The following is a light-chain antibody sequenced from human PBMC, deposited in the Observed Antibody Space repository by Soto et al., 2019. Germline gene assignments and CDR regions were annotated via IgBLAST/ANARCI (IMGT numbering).Light chain of an antibody. Sequence: QSVLTQPRSVSGSPGQSVTISCTGTSSDIGGYNYVSWYQQHPGKAPKLIIYDVSKRPSGVPDRFSGSKSGNTASLTISGLQAEDEADYYCCSYAGSYPYVFGSGTQLTVL. J-gene: IGLJ7*01. V-gene: IGLV2-11*01. CDR3: CSYAGSYPYV. CDR2: DVS. CDR1: SSDIGGYNY.